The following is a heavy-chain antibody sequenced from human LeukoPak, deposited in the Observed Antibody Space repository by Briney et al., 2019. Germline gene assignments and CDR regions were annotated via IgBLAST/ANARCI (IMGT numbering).Heavy chain of an antibody. J-gene: IGHJ3*02. CDR2: INHSGST. V-gene: IGHV4-34*01. Sequence: PSETLSLTCAVSGGSFSGYYWSWIRQPPGKGLDWIGEINHSGSTNYNPSLNSRVTISVDTSKTQFSLKLSSVTAADTAVYYCARREVFAAFDIWGQGTMVTVSS. CDR1: GGSFSGYY. CDR3: ARREVFAAFDI. D-gene: IGHD3-10*02.